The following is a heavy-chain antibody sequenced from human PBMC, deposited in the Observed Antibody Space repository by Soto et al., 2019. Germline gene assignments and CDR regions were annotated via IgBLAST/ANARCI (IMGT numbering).Heavy chain of an antibody. CDR2: INHSGST. V-gene: IGHV4-34*01. CDR3: ARVPPYYDFWSGYYSGYYYGMDV. CDR1: GGSFSGYY. J-gene: IGHJ6*02. D-gene: IGHD3-3*01. Sequence: PSETLSLTCAVYGGSFSGYYWSWIRQPPGEGLEWIGEINHSGSTNYNPSLKSRVTISVDTSKNQFSLKLSSVTAADTAVYYCARVPPYYDFWSGYYSGYYYGMDVWGQGTTVTVSS.